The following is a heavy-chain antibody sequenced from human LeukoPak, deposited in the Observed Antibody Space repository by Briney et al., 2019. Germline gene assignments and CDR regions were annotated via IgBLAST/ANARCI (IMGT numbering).Heavy chain of an antibody. D-gene: IGHD2-2*01. CDR3: AKDMANQLLYDYGMDV. V-gene: IGHV3-9*01. Sequence: SRSLRLSCAASGFTFVDSAMHWVRQAPGKGLEWVSGISWNSGSIGYVESVKGRFTSSSDNAKNHLYLQMNSLRAEDTALYYCAKDMANQLLYDYGMDVWGQGTTVTVSS. CDR1: GFTFVDSA. J-gene: IGHJ6*02. CDR2: ISWNSGSI.